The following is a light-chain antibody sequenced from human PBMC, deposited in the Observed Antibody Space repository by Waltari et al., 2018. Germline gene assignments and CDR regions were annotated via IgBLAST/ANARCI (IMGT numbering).Light chain of an antibody. CDR1: SSDVGRYNY. CDR3: SSYAGSNGGI. V-gene: IGLV2-8*01. Sequence: QSALTQPPSASGSPGQSVTISCTGTSSDVGRYNYVSWYQQHPGEAPKLMIYEVNMRPAGGPERFAGTKSGNTSSLTVSGLQAEDEADYYCSSYAGSNGGIFGGGTKLTVL. J-gene: IGLJ2*01. CDR2: EVN.